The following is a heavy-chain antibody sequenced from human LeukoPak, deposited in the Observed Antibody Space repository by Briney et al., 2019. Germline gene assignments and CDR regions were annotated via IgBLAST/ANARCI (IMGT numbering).Heavy chain of an antibody. V-gene: IGHV3-21*01. Sequence: ETLSLTCTVSGGSISSSSYYWGWVRQAPGKGLEWVSCISSSSSYIYYADSVKGRFTISRDNAKNSLYLQMNSLRAEDTAVYYCARDGRAVAGDFDYWGQGTLVTVSS. J-gene: IGHJ4*02. D-gene: IGHD6-19*01. CDR3: ARDGRAVAGDFDY. CDR1: GGSISSSSYY. CDR2: ISSSSSYI.